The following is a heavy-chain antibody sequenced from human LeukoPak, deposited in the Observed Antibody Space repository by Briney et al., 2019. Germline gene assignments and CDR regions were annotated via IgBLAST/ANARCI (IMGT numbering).Heavy chain of an antibody. CDR2: IYSGGST. Sequence: GVTLRLSCAASGFTFSIYGMSWVRQAPGKGLEWVSVIYSGGSTYYADSVKGRFTISRDNSKNTLYLQMNSLRAEDTAVYYCARGRLWFGELLSWYFDLWGRGTLVTVSS. CDR1: GFTFSIYG. CDR3: ARGRLWFGELLSWYFDL. V-gene: IGHV3-66*01. D-gene: IGHD3-10*01. J-gene: IGHJ2*01.